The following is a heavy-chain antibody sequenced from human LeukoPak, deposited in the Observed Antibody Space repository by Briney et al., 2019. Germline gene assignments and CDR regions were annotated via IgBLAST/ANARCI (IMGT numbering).Heavy chain of an antibody. CDR3: GRGFSIVPAGIPDY. CDR1: GFTFVSYG. V-gene: IGHV3-74*01. D-gene: IGHD2-2*02. CDR2: IKPDGSDT. Sequence: PGGSLRLSCAASGFTFVSYGMSWVRQAPGKGLEWVSRIKPDGSDTNYADSVKGRFTISRDNAKNTVYLQMNSLRAEDTAVYYCGRGFSIVPAGIPDYWGLGTLVTVSS. J-gene: IGHJ4*02.